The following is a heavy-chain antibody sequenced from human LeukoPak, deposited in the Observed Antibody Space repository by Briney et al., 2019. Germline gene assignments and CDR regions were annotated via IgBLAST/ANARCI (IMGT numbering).Heavy chain of an antibody. J-gene: IGHJ4*02. CDR3: ARRSRLYRHETTGYHDS. D-gene: IGHD3-9*01. Sequence: PSETLFLTCTVSGDYITTTNCYWAWIRQPPGKGLEWIASVFYSGTTYYNPSLKSRVTISMDTSRKQISLRLTSVTATDTAIYYCARRSRLYRHETTGYHDSWGQGTLVTVSS. V-gene: IGHV4-39*01. CDR1: GDYITTTNCY. CDR2: VFYSGTT.